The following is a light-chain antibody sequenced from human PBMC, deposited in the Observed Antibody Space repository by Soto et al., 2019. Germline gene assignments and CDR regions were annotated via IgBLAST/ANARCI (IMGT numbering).Light chain of an antibody. CDR2: DAS. Sequence: ELVLTQAPALPSSSSGERASLSCXSSQSISRSLAWYQQKPGQAPRLLISDASTRATGIPARFSGSGSGTDFTLTISSLQSEDFAVYYCQQYNNWPRTFGQGTKVDIK. CDR3: QQYNNWPRT. CDR1: QSISRS. V-gene: IGKV3-15*01. J-gene: IGKJ1*01.